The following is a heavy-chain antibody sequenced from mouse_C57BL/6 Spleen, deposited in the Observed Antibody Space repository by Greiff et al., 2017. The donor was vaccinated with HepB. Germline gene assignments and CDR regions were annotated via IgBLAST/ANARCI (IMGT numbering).Heavy chain of an antibody. CDR3: ARAPGYFDV. J-gene: IGHJ1*03. CDR1: GYTFTSYT. CDR2: INPSSGYT. Sequence: VMLVESGAELARPGASVKMSCKASGYTFTSYTMHWVKQRPGQGLEWIGYINPSSGYTKYNQKFKDKATLTADKSSSTAYMQLSSLTSEDSAVYYCARAPGYFDVWGTGTTVTVSS. V-gene: IGHV1-4*01.